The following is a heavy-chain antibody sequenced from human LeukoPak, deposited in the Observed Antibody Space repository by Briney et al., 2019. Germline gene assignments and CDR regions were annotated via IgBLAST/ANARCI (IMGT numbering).Heavy chain of an antibody. D-gene: IGHD3-3*01. J-gene: IGHJ4*01. CDR2: ISAYNGNT. CDR3: AGNLRAWSGLDY. CDR1: GYTFTSYG. V-gene: IGHV1-18*01. Sequence: GASVTVSCKASGYTFTSYGISWVRQAPGQGLEWMGWISAYNGNTKYAQKLQGRVTMTTDTSTSTAYMELRSLRSDDTAVYYCAGNLRAWSGLDYWGQGTLVTVS.